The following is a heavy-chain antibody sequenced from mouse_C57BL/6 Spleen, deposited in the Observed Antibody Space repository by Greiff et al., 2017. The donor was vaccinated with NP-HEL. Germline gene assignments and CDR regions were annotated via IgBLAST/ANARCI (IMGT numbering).Heavy chain of an antibody. D-gene: IGHD1-1*01. J-gene: IGHJ2*01. CDR2: ISSGSSTI. Sequence: EVKLQESGGGLVKPGGSLKLSCAASGFTFSDYGMHWVRQAPEKGLEWVAYISSGSSTIYYADTVKGRFTISRDNAKNTLFLQMTSLRSEDTAMYYCARYYYYGSSPWYFDYWGQGTTLTVSS. V-gene: IGHV5-17*01. CDR3: ARYYYYGSSPWYFDY. CDR1: GFTFSDYG.